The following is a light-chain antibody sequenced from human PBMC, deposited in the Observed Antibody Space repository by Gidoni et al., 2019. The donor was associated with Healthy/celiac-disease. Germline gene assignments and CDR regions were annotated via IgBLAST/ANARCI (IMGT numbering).Light chain of an antibody. CDR1: QSVSSSY. V-gene: IGKV3-20*01. CDR3: QQYCSSLT. J-gene: IGKJ4*01. Sequence: EIVLTQSPGTLSLSPGERATLSCRARQSVSSSYLAWYQQKPGQAPRLLSYGASSMATGIPDRFSGSGSGTDFTLTISRLEPEDFAVYYCQQYCSSLTFXGXTKVEIK. CDR2: GAS.